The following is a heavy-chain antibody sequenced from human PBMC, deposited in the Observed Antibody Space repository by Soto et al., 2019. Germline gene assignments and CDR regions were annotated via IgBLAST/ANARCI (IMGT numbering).Heavy chain of an antibody. Sequence: ASVKVSCKASGYSFINFDVSWVRQAAGQGLEWLGWMNPGSGRTGYASKFQGRVAMTRDASTGTSHLELSSLTSDDTAVYYCARMASAGTLNWFDPWGQGTLVTVSS. CDR2: MNPGSGRT. CDR1: GYSFINFD. J-gene: IGHJ5*02. CDR3: ARMASAGTLNWFDP. V-gene: IGHV1-8*02. D-gene: IGHD6-13*01.